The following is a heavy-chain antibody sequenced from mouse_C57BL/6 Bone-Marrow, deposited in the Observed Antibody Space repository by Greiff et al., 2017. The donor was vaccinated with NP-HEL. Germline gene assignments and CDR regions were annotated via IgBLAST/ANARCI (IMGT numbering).Heavy chain of an antibody. CDR1: GYTFTSYW. J-gene: IGHJ4*01. CDR2: IDPSDSET. D-gene: IGHD2-3*01. CDR3: ARYDGYFHYAMDY. V-gene: IGHV1-52*01. Sequence: VQLQQPGAELVRPGSSVKLSCKASGYTFTSYWMHWVKQRPIQGLEWIGNIDPSDSETHYNQKFKDKATLTVDKSSSTAYMQLSSLTSEDSAVYYCARYDGYFHYAMDYWGQGTSVTVSS.